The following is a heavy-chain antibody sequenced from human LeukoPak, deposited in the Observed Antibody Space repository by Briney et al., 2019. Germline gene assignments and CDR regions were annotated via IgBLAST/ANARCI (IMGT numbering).Heavy chain of an antibody. CDR3: ASTSMIVGYYYYYGMDV. Sequence: GGSLRLSCAASGFTFSSYGMHWVRQAPGKGLEWVAVISYDGSNKYYADSVKGRFTISRDNAKNSLYLQMNSLRAEDTAVYYCASTSMIVGYYYYYGMDVWGQGTTVTVSS. CDR1: GFTFSSYG. V-gene: IGHV3-30*03. CDR2: ISYDGSNK. J-gene: IGHJ6*02. D-gene: IGHD3-22*01.